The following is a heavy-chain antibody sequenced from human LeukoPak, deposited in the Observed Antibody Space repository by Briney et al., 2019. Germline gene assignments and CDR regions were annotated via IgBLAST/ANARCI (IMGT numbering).Heavy chain of an antibody. D-gene: IGHD6-13*01. V-gene: IGHV1-8*01. CDR1: GDTFTSHN. Sequence: GASVKVSCKASGDTFTSHNINWVRQATGQGLEWMGWMNPSNGNTGYAQKFQGRVTLTRNTSINTAYMELSSLRSEDTAVYYCARDLVIAAASRGYWGQGTLVTVSS. CDR2: MNPSNGNT. J-gene: IGHJ4*02. CDR3: ARDLVIAAASRGY.